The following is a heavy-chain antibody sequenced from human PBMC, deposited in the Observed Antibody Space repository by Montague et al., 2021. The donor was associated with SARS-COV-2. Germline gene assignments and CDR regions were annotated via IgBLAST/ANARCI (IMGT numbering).Heavy chain of an antibody. J-gene: IGHJ3*02. CDR2: ISYEGSQK. D-gene: IGHD3-10*01. CDR1: GFTFNNYG. CDR3: AKASEVFWLGQFARDAFDI. Sequence: SLRLSCAASGFTFNNYGIHWVRQAPGKGLEWVAVISYEGSQKFFSDSVKGRFATSRDSAQRTVFLQMNSLRVDDTAVYHCAKASEVFWLGQFARDAFDIWGQGTTVVVSS. V-gene: IGHV3-30*18.